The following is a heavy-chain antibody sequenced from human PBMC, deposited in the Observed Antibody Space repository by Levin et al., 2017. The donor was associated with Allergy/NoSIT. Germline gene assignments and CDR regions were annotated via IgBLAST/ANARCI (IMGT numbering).Heavy chain of an antibody. CDR3: AREVTSSWFDY. CDR1: GYTFIDSH. J-gene: IGHJ4*02. V-gene: IGHV1-2*02. Sequence: ASVKVSCKASGYTFIDSHLHWVRQAPGQGLEYMGWINATTGGTKYAQIFQGRITVTRDTSTNTVYMELRGVRFDDTAVYYCAREVTSSWFDYWGQGTLVSVSS. CDR2: INATTGGT. D-gene: IGHD6-13*01.